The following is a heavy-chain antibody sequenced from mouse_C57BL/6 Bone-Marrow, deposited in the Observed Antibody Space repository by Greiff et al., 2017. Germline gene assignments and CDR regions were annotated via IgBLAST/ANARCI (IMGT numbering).Heavy chain of an antibody. V-gene: IGHV1-82*01. D-gene: IGHD2-10*01. Sequence: QVQLKESGPELVKPGASVKISCKASGYAFSSSWMNWVKQRPGKGLVWIGRIYPGDGDTNYNGKFKGKATLTADKSSSTAYMQLSSLTSEDSAVYFCARSAYYGNYAWFAYWGQGTLVTVSA. J-gene: IGHJ3*01. CDR1: GYAFSSSW. CDR2: IYPGDGDT. CDR3: ARSAYYGNYAWFAY.